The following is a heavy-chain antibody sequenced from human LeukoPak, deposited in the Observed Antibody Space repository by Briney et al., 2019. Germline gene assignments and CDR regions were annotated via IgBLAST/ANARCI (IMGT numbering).Heavy chain of an antibody. CDR2: IYSGGST. V-gene: IGHV3-66*01. J-gene: IGHJ4*02. CDR3: AKGLVDSSSWPDY. D-gene: IGHD6-13*01. Sequence: GGSLRLSCAAPGFTVSSNYMSWVRQAPGKGLEWVSVIYSGGSTYYADSVKGRFTISRDNSKNTLYLQMNSLRAEDTAVYYCAKGLVDSSSWPDYWGRGTLVTVSS. CDR1: GFTVSSNY.